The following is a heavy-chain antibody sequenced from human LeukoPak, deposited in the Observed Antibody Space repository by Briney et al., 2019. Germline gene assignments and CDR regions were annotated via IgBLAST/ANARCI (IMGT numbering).Heavy chain of an antibody. CDR1: GGSFSAYY. J-gene: IGHJ4*02. CDR2: IYYSGST. Sequence: SETLSLTCAVYGGSFSAYYWGWIRQPPGKGLEWIGSIYYSGSTYYNPSLKSRVTISVDTSKNQFSLKLSSVTAADTAVYYCARRIFISGLPDYWGQGTLVTVSS. V-gene: IGHV4-39*01. CDR3: ARRIFISGLPDY. D-gene: IGHD2/OR15-2a*01.